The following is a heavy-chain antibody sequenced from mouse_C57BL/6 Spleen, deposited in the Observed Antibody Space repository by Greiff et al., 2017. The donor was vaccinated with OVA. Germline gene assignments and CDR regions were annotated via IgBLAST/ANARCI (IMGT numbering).Heavy chain of an antibody. CDR3: ARPYSNSDWYFDF. J-gene: IGHJ1*03. D-gene: IGHD2-5*01. Sequence: QVQLQQSGSELRSPGSSVKLSCKDFDSEVFPIAYMSWVRQKPGHGFEWIGGILPSIGRTIYGEKFEDKATLDADTLSNTSYLDLNSLTSEYSAIYYCARPYSNSDWYFDFWGTGTTVTVSS. CDR2: ILPSIGRT. V-gene: IGHV15-2*01. CDR1: DSEVFPIAY.